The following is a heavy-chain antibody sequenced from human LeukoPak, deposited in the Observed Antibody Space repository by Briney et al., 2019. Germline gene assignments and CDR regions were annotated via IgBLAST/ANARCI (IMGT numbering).Heavy chain of an antibody. Sequence: PGGSLRLSCAASGFTFSSYAMNWVRQAPGKGLEWVSTISGSGGSTYYADSVKGRFTISRDNSKNTLYLQMNSLRADDTAVYYCAKDMSSDSGSWNGYFDYWGQGTLVTVSS. J-gene: IGHJ4*02. CDR3: AKDMSSDSGSWNGYFDY. V-gene: IGHV3-23*01. D-gene: IGHD1-26*01. CDR2: ISGSGGST. CDR1: GFTFSSYA.